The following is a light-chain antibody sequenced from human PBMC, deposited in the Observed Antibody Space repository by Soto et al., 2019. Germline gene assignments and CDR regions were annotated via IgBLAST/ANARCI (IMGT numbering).Light chain of an antibody. CDR3: QQYNDSLS. CDR1: QSVSSN. J-gene: IGKJ4*01. V-gene: IGKV3-15*01. Sequence: EIVMTQSPATLSVSPGERATLSCRASQSVSSNLAWYHQKPGQPPRLLIYDASTRATGLPARFSGSGSGTEFTLTISSLQSEDFGVYFCQQYNDSLSFGGGTKVEIK. CDR2: DAS.